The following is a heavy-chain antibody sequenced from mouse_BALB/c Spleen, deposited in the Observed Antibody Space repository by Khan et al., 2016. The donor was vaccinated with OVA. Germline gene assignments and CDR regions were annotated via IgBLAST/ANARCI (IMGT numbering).Heavy chain of an antibody. CDR1: GYSITSDYA. Sequence: EVKLEVSGPGLVKPSQSLSLTCTVTGYSITSDYAWNWIRQFPGNKLEWMGYISYSGRTSYNPSLKSRISVTRDTSKNQFFLQLNSVTTEDTATCYCGMGRTYWGQGTLVTVSA. CDR3: GMGRTY. D-gene: IGHD4-1*01. V-gene: IGHV3-2*02. CDR2: ISYSGRT. J-gene: IGHJ3*01.